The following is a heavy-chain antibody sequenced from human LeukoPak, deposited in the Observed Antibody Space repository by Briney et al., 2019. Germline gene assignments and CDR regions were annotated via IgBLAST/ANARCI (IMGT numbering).Heavy chain of an antibody. D-gene: IGHD4-23*01. CDR2: ISSSGSTI. CDR3: ARDYGGSSPFDY. V-gene: IGHV3-48*03. CDR1: GFTFSSYE. Sequence: GGSLRLSCAASGFTFSSYEMHWVRQAPGKGLEWVSYISSSGSTIYYADSVEGRFTISRDNAKNSLYLQMNSLRAEDTAVYYCARDYGGSSPFDYWGQGTLVTVSS. J-gene: IGHJ4*02.